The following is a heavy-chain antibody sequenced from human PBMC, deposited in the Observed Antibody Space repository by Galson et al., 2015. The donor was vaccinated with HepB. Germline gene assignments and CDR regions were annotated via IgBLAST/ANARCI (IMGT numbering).Heavy chain of an antibody. CDR2: IKPDGSEK. V-gene: IGHV3-7*03. D-gene: IGHD1-20*01. Sequence: SLRLSCADSGFTFSRVWMSWLRQAPGKGLEWVASIKPDGSEKYYVDSVKGRFTISRDNAEHSLYLQMNSLRAEDTAVYYCANGLYNWEVYYYHYFMDVWGKGTTVTDSS. J-gene: IGHJ6*03. CDR1: GFTFSRVW. CDR3: ANGLYNWEVYYYHYFMDV.